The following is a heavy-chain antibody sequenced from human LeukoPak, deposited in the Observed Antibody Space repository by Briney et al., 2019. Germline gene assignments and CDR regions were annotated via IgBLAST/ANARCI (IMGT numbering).Heavy chain of an antibody. CDR3: AKDTSVAGTETFGDYYYYGMDV. J-gene: IGHJ6*02. CDR1: GFTFSGYP. Sequence: TGGSLRLSCAASGFTFSGYPIHWVRQAPGKGLEWVAVISYDGSNKYYADSVKGRFTISRDNSKNTLYLQMNSLRAEDTAVYYCAKDTSVAGTETFGDYYYYGMDVWGQGTTVTVSS. D-gene: IGHD6-19*01. CDR2: ISYDGSNK. V-gene: IGHV3-30-3*02.